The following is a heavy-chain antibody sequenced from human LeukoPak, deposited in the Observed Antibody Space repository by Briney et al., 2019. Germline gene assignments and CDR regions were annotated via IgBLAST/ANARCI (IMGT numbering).Heavy chain of an antibody. CDR1: GYTFTSYA. CDR3: ARVVSRSPPDWFDP. D-gene: IGHD6-13*01. J-gene: IGHJ5*02. Sequence: GASVKVSCKASGYTFTSYAMNWVRQAPGQGLEWMGWINTNTGNPTYAQGFTGRFVFSLDTSVSTAYLQISSLKAEDTAVYYCARVVSRSPPDWFDPWGQGTLVTVSS. V-gene: IGHV7-4-1*02. CDR2: INTNTGNP.